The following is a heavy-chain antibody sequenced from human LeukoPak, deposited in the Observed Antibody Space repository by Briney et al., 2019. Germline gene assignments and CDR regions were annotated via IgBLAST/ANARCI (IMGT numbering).Heavy chain of an antibody. CDR1: GFTFNIYS. V-gene: IGHV3-48*02. CDR2: TSGSSSST. D-gene: IGHD4-23*01. Sequence: PGGSLRLSCAASGFTFNIYSMNWVRQAPGKGLEWVSFTSGSSSSTFYADSVKGRFTVSRDNAKNTLYLQMNSLRDEDTAVYYCARNPGGIGDYWGQGTLVTVSS. J-gene: IGHJ4*02. CDR3: ARNPGGIGDY.